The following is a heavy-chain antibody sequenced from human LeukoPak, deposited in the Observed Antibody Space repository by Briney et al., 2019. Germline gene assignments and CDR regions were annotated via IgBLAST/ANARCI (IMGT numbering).Heavy chain of an antibody. D-gene: IGHD6-13*01. V-gene: IGHV4-4*07. Sequence: PSETLSLTCTVSGCSISSYYWSWTRQPAGKGLEWIGRIYTSGSTNYNPSLKSRVTISVDKSKNQFSLKLSSVTAADTAVSYCARAPYSSSWMVWGGDYFDYWGQGTLVTVSS. CDR2: IYTSGST. CDR3: ARAPYSSSWMVWGGDYFDY. CDR1: GCSISSYY. J-gene: IGHJ4*02.